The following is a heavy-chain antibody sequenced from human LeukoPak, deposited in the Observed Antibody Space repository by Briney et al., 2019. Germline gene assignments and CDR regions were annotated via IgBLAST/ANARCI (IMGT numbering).Heavy chain of an antibody. CDR2: IWYDGSNK. CDR1: GFTFSSYG. CDR3: ARATYYYGSGSSGFDY. V-gene: IGHV3-33*01. D-gene: IGHD3-10*01. Sequence: GGSLRPSCAASGFTFSSYGMHWVRQAPGKGLEWVAVIWYDGSNKYYADSVKGRFTISRDNSKNTLYLQMNSLRAEDTAVYYCARATYYYGSGSSGFDYWGQGTLVTVSS. J-gene: IGHJ4*02.